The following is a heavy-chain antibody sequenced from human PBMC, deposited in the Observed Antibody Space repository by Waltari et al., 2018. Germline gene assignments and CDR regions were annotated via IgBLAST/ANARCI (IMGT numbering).Heavy chain of an antibody. D-gene: IGHD3-10*01. J-gene: IGHJ4*02. Sequence: EVQLVESGVRLVQPGGSLTLSCAAPGSTFRPYLITRLRQTPGKGLEWVANIRYDGGEKVYVDSVKGRFIVSKDNAKNSLYLQMNSLRAEDTAVYYCARGAGLIWFGEADPRRFDYWGQGTQVTVAS. CDR1: GSTFRPYL. CDR3: ARGAGLIWFGEADPRRFDY. V-gene: IGHV3-7*01. CDR2: IRYDGGEK.